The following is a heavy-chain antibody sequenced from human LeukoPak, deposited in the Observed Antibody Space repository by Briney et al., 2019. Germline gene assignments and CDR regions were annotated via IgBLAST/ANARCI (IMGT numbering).Heavy chain of an antibody. J-gene: IGHJ4*02. CDR3: ARPLGPRNTVITPTPFDY. CDR2: INGDGNTT. CDR1: GFSFSTYW. Sequence: PGGSLRLSCAASGFSFSTYWMHWVRQAPGKGLVWVSRINGDGNTTSYADSVKGRFFISRDNAKNTFYLQMNSLRAEDTAVYLCARPLGPRNTVITPTPFDYWGQGTLVTVSS. V-gene: IGHV3-74*01. D-gene: IGHD4-17*01.